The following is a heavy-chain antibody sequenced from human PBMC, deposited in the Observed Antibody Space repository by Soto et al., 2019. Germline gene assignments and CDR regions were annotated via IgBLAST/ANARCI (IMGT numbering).Heavy chain of an antibody. CDR1: GGSISSYY. CDR2: IYFRGST. D-gene: IGHD3-16*01. V-gene: IGHV4-59*12. J-gene: IGHJ5*02. Sequence: SETLSLTCTVSGGSISSYYWSWIRQPPGKGLEWIGYIYFRGSTNYNPSLKSRVTISVDTSKNQFSLKLSSVTAADTAVYYCARVGGINWFDPWGQGTLVTVSS. CDR3: ARVGGINWFDP.